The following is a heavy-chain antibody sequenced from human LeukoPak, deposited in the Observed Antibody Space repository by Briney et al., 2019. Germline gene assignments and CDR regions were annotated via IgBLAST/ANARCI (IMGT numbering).Heavy chain of an antibody. CDR1: GFTFSSYW. V-gene: IGHV3-7*01. CDR2: IKQDGSEK. J-gene: IGHJ4*02. CDR3: AKDRLQIWLYVGIFDH. D-gene: IGHD5-18*01. Sequence: GGSLRLSCAASGFTFSSYWMSWVRQAPGKGLEWVANIKQDGSEKYYVESVKGRFTISRDNAKNSLYLQMNSLRAEDTAVYYCAKDRLQIWLYVGIFDHWGQGALVTVSS.